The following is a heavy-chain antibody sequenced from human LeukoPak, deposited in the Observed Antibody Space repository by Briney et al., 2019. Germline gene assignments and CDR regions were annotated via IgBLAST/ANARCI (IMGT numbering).Heavy chain of an antibody. CDR2: ISSSGSTI. J-gene: IGHJ4*02. D-gene: IGHD5-12*01. V-gene: IGHV3-11*01. CDR1: GFTFSDYY. CDR3: ARTGPSGYDILGKYYFDY. Sequence: GGSLRLSCAASGFTFSDYYMSWIRQAPGKGLEWVSYISSSGSTIYYADSVKGRFTISRDNAKNSLYLQMNSLRAEDTAVHYCARTGPSGYDILGKYYFDYWGQGTLVTVSS.